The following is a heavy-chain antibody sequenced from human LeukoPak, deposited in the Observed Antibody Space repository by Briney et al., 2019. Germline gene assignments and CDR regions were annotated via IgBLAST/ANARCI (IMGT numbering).Heavy chain of an antibody. Sequence: PSETLSLTCAVYGGSFSGYYWSWIRQPPGKGLEWIGYIYYSGSTNYNPSLKSRVTISVDTSKNQFSLKLSSVAAADTAVYYCASGITMIVAIDYWGQGTLVTVSS. J-gene: IGHJ4*02. CDR1: GGSFSGYY. CDR3: ASGITMIVAIDY. D-gene: IGHD3-22*01. V-gene: IGHV4-59*01. CDR2: IYYSGST.